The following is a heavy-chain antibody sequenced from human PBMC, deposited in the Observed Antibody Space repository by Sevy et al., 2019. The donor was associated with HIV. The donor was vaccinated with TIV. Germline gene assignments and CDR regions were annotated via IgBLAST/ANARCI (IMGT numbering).Heavy chain of an antibody. Sequence: GGSLRPSCAASGFTFTTYWMTWVRQAPGKGLEWVANINQDGSKINYVDSVRGRFIISRDNAKKSLYVQMNSLRADDTAVYYCGRVGIFEKSESQYRFMDYWGQGTLVTVSS. V-gene: IGHV3-7*01. CDR1: GFTFTTYW. CDR3: GRVGIFEKSESQYRFMDY. CDR2: INQDGSKI. J-gene: IGHJ4*02. D-gene: IGHD6-6*01.